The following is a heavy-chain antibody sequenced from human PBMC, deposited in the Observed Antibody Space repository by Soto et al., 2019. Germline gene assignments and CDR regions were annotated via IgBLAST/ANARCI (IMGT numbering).Heavy chain of an antibody. Sequence: GGSLRLSCAASGFTFSSYAMSWVRQAPGKGLEWVSAISGSGGSTYYADSVKGRFTISRDNSKNTLYLQMNSLRAEDTAVYYCAKGTQYPSNYYYYYMDVWGKGTTVTVSS. D-gene: IGHD2-2*01. J-gene: IGHJ6*03. CDR3: AKGTQYPSNYYYYYMDV. CDR2: ISGSGGST. V-gene: IGHV3-23*01. CDR1: GFTFSSYA.